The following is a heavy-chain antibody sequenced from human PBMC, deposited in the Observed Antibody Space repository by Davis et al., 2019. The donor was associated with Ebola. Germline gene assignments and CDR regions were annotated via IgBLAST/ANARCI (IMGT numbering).Heavy chain of an antibody. D-gene: IGHD1-1*01. V-gene: IGHV1-18*04. CDR2: INPHNGNT. J-gene: IGHJ4*02. Sequence: ASVKVSCKASGYTFTNYGITWVRQAPGQGLEWMGWINPHNGNTNYAQNVQGRVIMTTDTATPTAYMEVGGLRSDDTAVYYCARAQFPTTSDHWGQGTLVTVSS. CDR1: GYTFTNYG. CDR3: ARAQFPTTSDH.